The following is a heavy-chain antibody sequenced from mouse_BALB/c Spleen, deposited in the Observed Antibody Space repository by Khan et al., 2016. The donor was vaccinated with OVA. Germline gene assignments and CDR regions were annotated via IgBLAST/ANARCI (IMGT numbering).Heavy chain of an antibody. CDR2: INTYTGEP. Sequence: QIQLVQSGPELKKPGETVKISCKASGYIFTNYGMNWVQQAPGQGLKWMGWINTYTGEPTYTDDFSGRFAFSLESSASTAYLLINNLKSEDMATNFCSRSAFYCGRWKNGWFAYWGQGTLITVSA. D-gene: IGHD1-1*01. CDR3: SRSAFYCGRWKNGWFAY. V-gene: IGHV9-1*02. J-gene: IGHJ3*01. CDR1: GYIFTNYG.